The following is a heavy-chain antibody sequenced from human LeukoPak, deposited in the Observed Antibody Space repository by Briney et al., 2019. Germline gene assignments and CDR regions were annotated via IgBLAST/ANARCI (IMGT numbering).Heavy chain of an antibody. V-gene: IGHV1-69*13. D-gene: IGHD5-18*01. CDR2: IIPIFGTA. J-gene: IGHJ4*02. CDR3: ARRGYSYGFFDY. Sequence: SVKVSCKASGGTFSSYAISWVRQAPGQGLEWMGGIIPIFGTANYAQKFQGRVTITADESTSTAYMQLSSLRSEDTAVYYCARRGYSYGFFDYWGQGTLVTVSS. CDR1: GGTFSSYA.